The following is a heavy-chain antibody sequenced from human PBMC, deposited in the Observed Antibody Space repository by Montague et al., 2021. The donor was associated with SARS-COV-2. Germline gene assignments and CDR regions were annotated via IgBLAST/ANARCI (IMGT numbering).Heavy chain of an antibody. V-gene: IGHV3-48*03. Sequence: SLRLSCAASGFTFSSYGMNWVRQAPGKGLEWVSYISSSASTIYYADSVKGRFTISRDNAKNSLYLQMNSLRAEDTAVYYCASIYFYYGMDVWGQGTTVTVSS. CDR3: ASIYFYYGMDV. CDR2: ISSSASTI. J-gene: IGHJ6*02. CDR1: GFTFSSYG.